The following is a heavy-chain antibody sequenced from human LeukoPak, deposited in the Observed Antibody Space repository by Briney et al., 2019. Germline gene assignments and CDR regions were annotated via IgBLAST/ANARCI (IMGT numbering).Heavy chain of an antibody. D-gene: IGHD5-12*01. J-gene: IGHJ3*02. V-gene: IGHV4-59*01. CDR3: ARAQNIIVAGDAFDI. Sequence: SETLSLTCTVSGGSISSYYWSWLRQPPGKGLEWIGYIYYSGSTNYNPSLKSRVTISVDTSKNQFSLKLSSVTAADTAVYYCARAQNIIVAGDAFDIWGQGTMVTVSS. CDR1: GGSISSYY. CDR2: IYYSGST.